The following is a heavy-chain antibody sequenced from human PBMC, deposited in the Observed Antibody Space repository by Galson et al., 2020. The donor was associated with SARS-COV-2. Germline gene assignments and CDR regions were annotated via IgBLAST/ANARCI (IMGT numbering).Heavy chain of an antibody. D-gene: IGHD6-6*01. V-gene: IGHV1-69*13. CDR3: ARVLGQYSSSYCYYYYMDV. CDR2: IIPIFGTA. J-gene: IGHJ6*03. Sequence: SVKVSCKASGGTFSSYAISWVRQAPGQGLEWMGGIIPIFGTANYAQKFQGRVTITADESTSTAYMELSSLRSEDTAVYYCARVLGQYSSSYCYYYYMDVWGKGTAVSVSS. CDR1: GGTFSSYA.